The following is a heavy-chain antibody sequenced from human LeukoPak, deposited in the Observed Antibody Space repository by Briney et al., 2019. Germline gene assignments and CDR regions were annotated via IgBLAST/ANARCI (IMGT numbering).Heavy chain of an antibody. Sequence: GGSLRLSCAASGFTFSSYEMNWVRQAPGKGLEWVSGISWNGGRTGYADSVMGRFTISRDSAKNSLYLQMNSLRAEDTAFYYCARDYCSGGSCYGGHDYWGQGTLVTVSS. J-gene: IGHJ4*02. D-gene: IGHD2-15*01. V-gene: IGHV3-20*04. CDR3: ARDYCSGGSCYGGHDY. CDR1: GFTFSSYE. CDR2: ISWNGGRT.